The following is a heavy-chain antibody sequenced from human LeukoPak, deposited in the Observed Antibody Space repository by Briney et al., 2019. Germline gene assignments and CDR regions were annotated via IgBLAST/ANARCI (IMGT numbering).Heavy chain of an antibody. V-gene: IGHV3-30*02. CDR1: GFIFRNYG. D-gene: IGHD2-21*01. Sequence: GGSLRLSCAASGFIFRNYGVHWVRQAPGKGLEWVAFIRSDGTEKFYADSVKGRSTISRDNFKNTRYLHMNSLRAEETAVYYCVKGQDFHIVHWGQGALVTVSS. CDR2: IRSDGTEK. J-gene: IGHJ4*02. CDR3: VKGQDFHIVH.